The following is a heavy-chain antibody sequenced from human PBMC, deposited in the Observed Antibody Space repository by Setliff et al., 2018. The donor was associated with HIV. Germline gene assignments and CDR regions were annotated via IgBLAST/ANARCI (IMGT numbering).Heavy chain of an antibody. D-gene: IGHD3-10*01. J-gene: IGHJ4*02. CDR1: GGSISSSSYY. CDR3: TGDYNSGSNRFGY. Sequence: SETLSLTCTVSGGSISSSSYYWGWIRQPPGKGLEWIGSIYYSGSTYYNPSLKSRATISVDTSQNQLSLKLSSVTAADTAMYYCTGDYNSGSNRFGYWGQGTPVTVSS. CDR2: IYYSGST. V-gene: IGHV4-39*07.